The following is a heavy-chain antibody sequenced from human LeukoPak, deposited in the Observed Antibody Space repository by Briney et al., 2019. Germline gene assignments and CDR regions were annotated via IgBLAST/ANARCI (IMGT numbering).Heavy chain of an antibody. V-gene: IGHV3-53*01. CDR1: GFTVSSNY. CDR3: ARLAAYAFDI. CDR2: IYSGGST. Sequence: GGSLRLSCAASGFTVSSNYMSWVRKAPGKGLEWVSVIYSGGSTYYADSVKGRFTISRDNSKNTLYLQMNSLRAEDTAVYYCARLAAYAFDIWGQGTMVTVSS. D-gene: IGHD6-13*01. J-gene: IGHJ3*02.